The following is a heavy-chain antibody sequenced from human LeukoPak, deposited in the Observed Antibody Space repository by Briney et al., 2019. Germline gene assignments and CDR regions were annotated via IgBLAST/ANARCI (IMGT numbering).Heavy chain of an antibody. Sequence: PGGSLRLSCAASGFTFSSYAMSWVRQAPGKGLEWVSAISGSGGSTYYADSVKGRFTISRDNSKNTLYLQMNSLRAEDTAVYYCAKDPRYGDYYYYYMDVWGKGTTVTVSS. CDR1: GFTFSSYA. J-gene: IGHJ6*03. D-gene: IGHD4-17*01. CDR2: ISGSGGST. CDR3: AKDPRYGDYYYYYMDV. V-gene: IGHV3-23*01.